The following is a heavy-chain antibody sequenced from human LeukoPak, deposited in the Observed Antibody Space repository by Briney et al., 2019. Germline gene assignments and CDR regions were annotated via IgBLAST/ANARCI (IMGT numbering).Heavy chain of an antibody. CDR1: GGSISSYY. CDR3: ARDTAGWYGGFDP. D-gene: IGHD6-19*01. CDR2: IYYSGST. Sequence: SETLSLTCTVSGGSISSYYWSWIRPPPGKGLEWIGYIYYSGSTNYNPSLKSRVTISVDTSKNQFSLKPSSVTAADTAVNYCARDTAGWYGGFDPWGQGTLVTVSS. J-gene: IGHJ5*02. V-gene: IGHV4-59*01.